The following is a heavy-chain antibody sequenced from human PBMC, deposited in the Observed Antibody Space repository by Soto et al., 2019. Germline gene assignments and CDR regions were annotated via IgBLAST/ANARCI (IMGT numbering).Heavy chain of an antibody. J-gene: IGHJ4*02. CDR2: IGHDGVNK. CDR1: GFVFGNFA. V-gene: IGHV3-30*04. D-gene: IGHD1-20*01. CDR3: ARDPVPGIPDYFDR. Sequence: QVRLVESGGGVVQPGRSLRLSCAASGFVFGNFAMHWVRQAPGKGPEWVTVIGHDGVNKYYADSVRGRFTVSRDDSRNTLDLEMNSLRVEDSAVYYCARDPVPGIPDYFDRWGQGTLVTVSS.